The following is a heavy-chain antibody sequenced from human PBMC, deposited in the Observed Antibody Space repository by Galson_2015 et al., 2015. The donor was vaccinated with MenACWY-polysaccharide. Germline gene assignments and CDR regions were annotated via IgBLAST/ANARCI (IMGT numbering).Heavy chain of an antibody. CDR3: ARAGDGYRWDY. V-gene: IGHV1-3*01. D-gene: IGHD5-24*01. J-gene: IGHJ4*02. CDR1: GYTPSSYL. Sequence: SVKVSCKASGYTPSSYLMNWVRQAPGQRPEWMGWINAANDNTKYSQKFQGRVTITRDTSATTAYMELSSLRSEDTAVYYCARAGDGYRWDYWGQGTLVTVSS. CDR2: INAANDNT.